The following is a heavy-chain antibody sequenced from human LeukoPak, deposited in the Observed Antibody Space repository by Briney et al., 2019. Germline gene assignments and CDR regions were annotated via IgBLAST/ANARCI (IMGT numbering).Heavy chain of an antibody. CDR3: AKDNKKGDDTLTGFDF. J-gene: IGHJ4*02. V-gene: IGHV3-30-3*01. Sequence: GGSLRLSCAASGFTFSSYAMHWVRQAPGKGLEWVAVISYDGSNKYFADSVKGRFTISRDNSKNTLYLQMNSLRAEDTAVYYCAKDNKKGDDTLTGFDFWGQGTLVTVSS. D-gene: IGHD3-9*01. CDR1: GFTFSSYA. CDR2: ISYDGSNK.